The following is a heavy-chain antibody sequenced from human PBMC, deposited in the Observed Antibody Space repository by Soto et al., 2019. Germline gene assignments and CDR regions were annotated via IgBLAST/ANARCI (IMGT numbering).Heavy chain of an antibody. V-gene: IGHV3-23*01. J-gene: IGHJ4*02. CDR3: ARDQDGHAMFDS. Sequence: PGGSLRLSCAASGFTFSSYAMTWVRQAPGQGLEWVSSISWNGVNTFYADSVKGRYLISRDSSKSTLYLQMNSLRVEDTALYYCARDQDGHAMFDSWGQGTPVTVSS. D-gene: IGHD2-2*01. CDR1: GFTFSSYA. CDR2: ISWNGVNT.